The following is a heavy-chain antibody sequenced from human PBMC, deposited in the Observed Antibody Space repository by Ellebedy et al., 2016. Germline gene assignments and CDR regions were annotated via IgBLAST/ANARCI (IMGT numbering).Heavy chain of an antibody. CDR1: GFTFSSYS. Sequence: GGSLRLSCAASGFTFSSYSMNWVRQAPGKGLGWVSYISSSSSTIYYADSVKGRFTISRDNAKNSLYLQMNSLRDEDTAVYYCARCPGGITIFGVVTFYFDYWGQGTLVTVSS. V-gene: IGHV3-48*02. D-gene: IGHD3-3*01. J-gene: IGHJ4*02. CDR2: ISSSSSTI. CDR3: ARCPGGITIFGVVTFYFDY.